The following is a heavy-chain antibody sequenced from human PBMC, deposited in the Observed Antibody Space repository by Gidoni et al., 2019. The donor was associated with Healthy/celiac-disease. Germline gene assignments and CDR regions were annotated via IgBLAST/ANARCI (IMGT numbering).Heavy chain of an antibody. CDR1: GGSFSGYY. CDR3: ARSARPSRRSPSFDY. V-gene: IGHV4-34*01. CDR2: INHSGST. J-gene: IGHJ4*02. Sequence: QVQLQQWGAGLLKPSETLSLTCAVYGGSFSGYYWSWIRQPPGKGLEWIGEINHSGSTNYNPSLKSRVTISVDTSKNQFSLKLSSVTAADTAVYYCARSARPSRRSPSFDYWGQGTLVTVSS.